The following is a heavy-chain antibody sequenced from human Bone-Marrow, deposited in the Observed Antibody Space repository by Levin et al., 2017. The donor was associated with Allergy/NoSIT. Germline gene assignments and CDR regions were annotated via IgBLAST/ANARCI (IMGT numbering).Heavy chain of an antibody. CDR2: IYPGDSDT. Sequence: GESLKISCQGSGYDFTTYWIGWVRQMPGKGLEWMGIIYPGDSDTIYSPSFQGQVTISVDKSISTAYLQWSSLKASDTAIYYFANLKMAYCRSNSCHLKDWGNYWHFELWGRGTLVTVSS. CDR3: ANLKMAYCRSNSCHLKDWGNYWHFEL. CDR1: GYDFTTYW. V-gene: IGHV5-51*01. D-gene: IGHD4-23*01. J-gene: IGHJ2*01.